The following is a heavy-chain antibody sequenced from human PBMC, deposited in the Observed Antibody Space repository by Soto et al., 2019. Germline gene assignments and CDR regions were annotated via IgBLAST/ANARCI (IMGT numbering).Heavy chain of an antibody. CDR3: ARGSYYSGWV. D-gene: IGHD6-19*01. V-gene: IGHV6-1*01. Sequence: SQTLSLTCAISGNRASGPIAVGGGFGQSPSRGLEWLGRTYYRSKWYSDYAVSVKSRITINPDTSKNQFSLQLNSVTPEDTAVYYCARGSYYSGWVWGQGTLVTVSS. J-gene: IGHJ4*02. CDR2: TYYRSKWYS. CDR1: GNRASGPIAV.